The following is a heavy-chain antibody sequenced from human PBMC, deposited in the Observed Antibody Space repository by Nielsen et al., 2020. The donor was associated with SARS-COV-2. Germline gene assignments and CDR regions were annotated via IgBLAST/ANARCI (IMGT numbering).Heavy chain of an antibody. D-gene: IGHD6-13*01. Sequence: WIRQPPGQGLEWIGEINHSGSTNYNPSLKSRVTISVDTSKNQFSLKLSSVTAADTAVYYCARDLDGSSWYYHYYGMDVWGQGTTVTVSS. CDR3: ARDLDGSSWYYHYYGMDV. V-gene: IGHV4-34*01. CDR2: INHSGST. J-gene: IGHJ6*02.